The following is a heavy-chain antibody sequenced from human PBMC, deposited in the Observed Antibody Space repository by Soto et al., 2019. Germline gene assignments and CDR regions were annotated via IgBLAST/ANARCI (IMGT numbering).Heavy chain of an antibody. CDR3: ARQSPDCGGDCYSFGLFDY. J-gene: IGHJ4*02. Sequence: KPSETLSLTCAVSGGSISSSNWRSCVRQPPGKGLEWIGEIYHSGSTNYNPSLKSRVTISVDKSKNQFSLKLSSVTAADTAVYYCARQSPDCGGDCYSFGLFDYWGQGTLVTVYS. CDR2: IYHSGST. CDR1: GGSISSSNW. D-gene: IGHD2-21*02. V-gene: IGHV4-4*02.